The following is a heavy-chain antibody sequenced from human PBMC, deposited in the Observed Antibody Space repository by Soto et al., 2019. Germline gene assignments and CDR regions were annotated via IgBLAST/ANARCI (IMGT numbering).Heavy chain of an antibody. CDR2: INHSGST. D-gene: IGHD6-19*01. Sequence: QVQLQQWGAGLLKPSETLSLTCAVYGGSFSGYYWSWIRQPPGKGLEWIGEINHSGSTNYNPSLKSRVTISVDPSKNQFSLKLRSVTAADTAVYYWARPNRQWLGLRYYYGMDVWGQGTTVTVSS. CDR1: GGSFSGYY. J-gene: IGHJ6*02. V-gene: IGHV4-34*01. CDR3: ARPNRQWLGLRYYYGMDV.